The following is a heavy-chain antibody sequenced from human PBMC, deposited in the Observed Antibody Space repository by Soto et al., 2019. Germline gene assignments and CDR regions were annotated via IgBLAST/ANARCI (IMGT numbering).Heavy chain of an antibody. D-gene: IGHD6-13*01. CDR3: ATGQQLGY. CDR1: GFTFSTYA. J-gene: IGHJ4*02. Sequence: EVQLLESGGGLVQPGGSLRLSCAASGFTFSTYAMSWVRQAPGKGLEWVSKIIHSGDSTYYADSLKGRLPISRDNSKNTVYLQMNSLRAEDTDVYYCATGQQLGYWGQGTLVTVSS. CDR2: IIHSGDST. V-gene: IGHV3-23*01.